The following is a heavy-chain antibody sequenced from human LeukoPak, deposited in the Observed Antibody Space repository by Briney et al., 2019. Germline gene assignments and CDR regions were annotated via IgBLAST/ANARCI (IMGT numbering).Heavy chain of an antibody. CDR2: ISSSGSSI. CDR3: VRASYYYDTSGSPRGWFDP. V-gene: IGHV3-11*01. J-gene: IGHJ5*02. CDR1: GFTFNDYY. Sequence: GGSLRLSCAASGFTFNDYYMNWIRQAPGKGLEWVSYISSSGSSIHYADSVKGRFTISRDNAKNSLFLQMNSLRAEDTAVYYCVRASYYYDTSGSPRGWFDPWGQGTLVTVSS. D-gene: IGHD3-22*01.